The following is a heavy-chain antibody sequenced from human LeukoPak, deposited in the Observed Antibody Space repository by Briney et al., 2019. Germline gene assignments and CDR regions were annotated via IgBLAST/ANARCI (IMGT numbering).Heavy chain of an antibody. Sequence: GGSLRLSCAASGFTFDDYTMHWVRQAPGKGLEWISLITWDGSRRYYAGSVKGRFTISRDNSKNSLYLQMKSLRTKDTALYYCAKGPTYSSSWYAALDNWGQGTLVTVSS. D-gene: IGHD6-13*01. J-gene: IGHJ4*02. CDR1: GFTFDDYT. V-gene: IGHV3-43*01. CDR3: AKGPTYSSSWYAALDN. CDR2: ITWDGSRR.